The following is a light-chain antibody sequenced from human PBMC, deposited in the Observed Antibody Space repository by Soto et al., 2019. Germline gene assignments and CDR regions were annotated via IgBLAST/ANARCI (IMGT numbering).Light chain of an antibody. J-gene: IGLJ1*01. CDR1: SSDVGGYNY. V-gene: IGLV2-11*01. Sequence: QSALTQPRSVSGSPGQSVTISCTGTSSDVGGYNYVSWYQQHPGKAPKRMSYDVSKRPSGVPDRFSGSKSGNTASLTISGLQAEDEADYYCCSYAGSYTYGFGTGTKVTVL. CDR3: CSYAGSYTYG. CDR2: DVS.